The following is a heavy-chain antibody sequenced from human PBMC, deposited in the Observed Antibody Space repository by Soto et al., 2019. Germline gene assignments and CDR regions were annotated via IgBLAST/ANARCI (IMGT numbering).Heavy chain of an antibody. J-gene: IGHJ3*02. V-gene: IGHV3-74*01. CDR2: INSDGSST. CDR1: GFTFSSYW. Sequence: GGSLRLSCAASGFTFSSYWMYWVRQAPGKGLVWVSRINSDGSSTSYADSVKGRFTISRDNARNTLYLQMNSLRAEDTAVYYCAREAAAGHDAFDIWGQGTMVTVSS. D-gene: IGHD6-13*01. CDR3: AREAAAGHDAFDI.